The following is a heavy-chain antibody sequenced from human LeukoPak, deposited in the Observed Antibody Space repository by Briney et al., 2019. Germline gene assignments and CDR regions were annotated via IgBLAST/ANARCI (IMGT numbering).Heavy chain of an antibody. D-gene: IGHD3-22*01. V-gene: IGHV4-59*12. J-gene: IGHJ4*02. CDR3: ARESYYDSSGPDY. Sequence: SETLSLTCTVSGGSISSYYWSWIRQAPGKGLEWIGYIYYSGSTYYNPSLKSRVTISVDTSKNQFSLKLSSVTAADTAVYYCARESYYDSSGPDYWGQGTLVTVSS. CDR2: IYYSGST. CDR1: GGSISSYY.